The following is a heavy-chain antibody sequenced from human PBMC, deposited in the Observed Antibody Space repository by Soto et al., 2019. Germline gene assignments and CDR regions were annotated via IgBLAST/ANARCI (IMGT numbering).Heavy chain of an antibody. CDR1: GGSFSGYY. CDR3: ARLPASGSYLDY. Sequence: PSETLSLTCAVYGGSFSGYYWSGIRQPPGKGLEWIGEINHRGSTKYNPSLKSRVTISEDTSKNQLSLKLSSVTAADTAVYYCARLPASGSYLDYWGQGTLVTVSS. J-gene: IGHJ4*02. D-gene: IGHD1-26*01. V-gene: IGHV4-34*01. CDR2: INHRGST.